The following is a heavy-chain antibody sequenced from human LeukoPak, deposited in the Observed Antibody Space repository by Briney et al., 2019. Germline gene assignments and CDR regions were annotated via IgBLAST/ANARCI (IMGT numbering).Heavy chain of an antibody. V-gene: IGHV1-46*03. CDR2: INPSGGST. J-gene: IGHJ4*02. CDR3: ARDRSSGYEFDY. CDR1: GYTFTSYY. Sequence: ASVKVSCKASGYTFTSYYMHWMRQAPGQGLEWMGIINPSGGSTSYAQKFQGRVTMTRDTSTSTVYMELSSLRSEDTAVYYCARDRSSGYEFDYWGQGTLVTVSS. D-gene: IGHD5-12*01.